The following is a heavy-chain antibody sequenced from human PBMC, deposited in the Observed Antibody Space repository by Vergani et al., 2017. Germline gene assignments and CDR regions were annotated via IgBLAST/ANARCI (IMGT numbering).Heavy chain of an antibody. CDR2: IKSKTDGGTT. CDR3: TTWGKYYDILTGYYTLDY. V-gene: IGHV3-15*01. CDR1: GFTFSNAW. D-gene: IGHD3-9*01. Sequence: EVQLVESGGGLVKPGGSLRLSCAASGFTFSNAWMSWVRQAPGKGLEWVGRIKSKTDGGTTDYAAPVKGRFTISRDDSKNTLYLQMNSLKTEDTAVYYCTTWGKYYDILTGYYTLDYWGQGTLVTVSS. J-gene: IGHJ4*02.